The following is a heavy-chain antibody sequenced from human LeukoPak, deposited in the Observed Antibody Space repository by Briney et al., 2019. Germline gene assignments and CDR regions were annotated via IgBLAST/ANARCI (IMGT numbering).Heavy chain of an antibody. CDR2: IVPIFGTA. D-gene: IGHD3-10*01. CDR1: GGTFSSYA. CDR3: ARVITMVRGVIPTGFDY. J-gene: IGHJ4*02. Sequence: SVKVSCKASGGTFSSYAISWVRQAPGQGLEWMGGIVPIFGTANYAQKFQGRVTITADESTSTAYMELSSLRSDDTAVYYCARVITMVRGVIPTGFDYWGQGTLVTVSS. V-gene: IGHV1-69*13.